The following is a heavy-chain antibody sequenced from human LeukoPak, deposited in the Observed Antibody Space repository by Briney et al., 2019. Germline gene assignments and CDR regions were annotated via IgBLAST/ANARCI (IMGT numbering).Heavy chain of an antibody. CDR3: ARVEGDYDSSGYPDYYFDY. J-gene: IGHJ4*02. V-gene: IGHV1-69*13. CDR2: IIPIFGTA. Sequence: SVKVSCKASGYTFINYAISWVRQAPGQGLEWMGGIIPIFGTANYAQKFQGRVTITADESTSTAYMELSSLRSEDTAVYYCARVEGDYDSSGYPDYYFDYWGQGTLVTVSS. D-gene: IGHD3-22*01. CDR1: GYTFINYA.